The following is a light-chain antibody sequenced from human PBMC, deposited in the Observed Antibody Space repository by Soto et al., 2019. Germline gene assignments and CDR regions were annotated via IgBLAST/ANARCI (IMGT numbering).Light chain of an antibody. CDR2: EVS. Sequence: QSALTQPASVSGSPGQSITMSCTGTSSDVGSYDFVSWYQQQPGKAPKLLIYEVSNRPSGVSARFSGSKSDNTASLTISGLQAADEADYFCSSYSSSTVRYVFGSGTKVTVL. J-gene: IGLJ1*01. V-gene: IGLV2-14*01. CDR3: SSYSSSTVRYV. CDR1: SSDVGSYDF.